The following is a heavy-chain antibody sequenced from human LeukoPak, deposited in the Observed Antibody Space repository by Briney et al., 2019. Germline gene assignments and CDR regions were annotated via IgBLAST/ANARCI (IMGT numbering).Heavy chain of an antibody. CDR3: ARGLAGLVAAPIDY. J-gene: IGHJ4*02. D-gene: IGHD2-15*01. V-gene: IGHV3-33*01. Sequence: GRSLRLSCAASGFTFSSYGMHWVRQAPGKGLEWVAVIWYDGSNKYYADSVKGRFTISRDNSKNTLYLQINSLRAEDTAVYYCARGLAGLVAAPIDYWGQGTLVTVSS. CDR1: GFTFSSYG. CDR2: IWYDGSNK.